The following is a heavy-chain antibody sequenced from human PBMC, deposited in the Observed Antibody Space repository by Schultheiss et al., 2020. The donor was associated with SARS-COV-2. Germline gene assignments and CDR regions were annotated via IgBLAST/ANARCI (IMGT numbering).Heavy chain of an antibody. D-gene: IGHD5-18*01. V-gene: IGHV4-61*01. CDR1: GGSVSSGSYY. CDR2: IYYSGST. CDR3: AKPDTALVKGFDY. J-gene: IGHJ4*02. Sequence: SETLSLTCTVSGGSVSSGSYYWSWIRQPPGKGLEWIGYIYYSGSTNYNPSLKSRVTISVDTSKNQFSLQLSSVTAADTAVYYCAKPDTALVKGFDYWGQGTLVTVSS.